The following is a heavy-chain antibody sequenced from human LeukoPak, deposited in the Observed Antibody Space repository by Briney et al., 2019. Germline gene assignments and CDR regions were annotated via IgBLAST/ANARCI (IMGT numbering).Heavy chain of an antibody. D-gene: IGHD2-15*01. V-gene: IGHV3-23*01. CDR1: GLTFSDYA. CDR3: DYSDSRVADVFFEY. CDR2: ITSGFTP. Sequence: PGGSLRLPCAASGLTFSDYAMSWFRQAPGKGLEWVSGITSGFTPHYADSVKGRFTISRDNSKNMFHLQLNSLRAEDTAVYAKDYSDSRVADVFFEYWGQGTLVTVSS. J-gene: IGHJ4*02.